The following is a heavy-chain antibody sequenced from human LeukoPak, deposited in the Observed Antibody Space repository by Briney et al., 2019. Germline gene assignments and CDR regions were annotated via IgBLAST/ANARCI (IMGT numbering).Heavy chain of an antibody. CDR3: ASGITYYYDSSGYGDY. D-gene: IGHD3-22*01. J-gene: IGHJ4*02. CDR2: ISYDGSNK. Sequence: GASLRLSCAASGFTFSSYAMHWVRQAPGKGLEWVAVISYDGSNKYYADSVKGRFTISRDNSKNTLYLQMNSLRAEDTAVYYCASGITYYYDSSGYGDYWGQGTLVTVSS. V-gene: IGHV3-30-3*01. CDR1: GFTFSSYA.